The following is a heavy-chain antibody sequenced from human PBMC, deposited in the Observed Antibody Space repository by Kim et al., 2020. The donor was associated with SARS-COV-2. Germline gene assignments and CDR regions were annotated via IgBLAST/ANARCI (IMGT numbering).Heavy chain of an antibody. Sequence: SVKVSCKASGGTFSSYAISWVRQAPGQGLEWMGGIIPIFGTANYAQKFQGRVTITADESTSTAYMELSSLRSEDTAVYYCAREGLGVVVVSYYYYYGMDVWGQGTTVTVSS. J-gene: IGHJ6*02. CDR3: AREGLGVVVVSYYYYYGMDV. CDR2: IIPIFGTA. CDR1: GGTFSSYA. V-gene: IGHV1-69*13. D-gene: IGHD2-2*01.